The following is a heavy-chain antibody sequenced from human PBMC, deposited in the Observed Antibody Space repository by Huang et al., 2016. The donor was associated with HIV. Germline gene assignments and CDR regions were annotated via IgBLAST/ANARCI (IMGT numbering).Heavy chain of an antibody. CDR1: GGSFSGYY. Sequence: QVQLQQWGAGLLKPSETLSLTCAVSGGSFSGYYWSWLRQPPGKGLEWIGEINHSGSTNYNPSLKSRVTISVDTSKNQFALKLSSVTAADTAVYYCARILMYYNSSGYGFDYWGQGTLVTVSS. CDR3: ARILMYYNSSGYGFDY. CDR2: INHSGST. D-gene: IGHD3-22*01. V-gene: IGHV4-34*01. J-gene: IGHJ4*02.